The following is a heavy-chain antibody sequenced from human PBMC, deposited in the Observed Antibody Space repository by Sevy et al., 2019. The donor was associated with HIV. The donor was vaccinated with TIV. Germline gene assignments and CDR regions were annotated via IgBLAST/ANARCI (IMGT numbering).Heavy chain of an antibody. J-gene: IGHJ3*02. D-gene: IGHD3-9*01. CDR2: ISSSGSTI. CDR1: GFTFSSYE. Sequence: GGSLRLSCAASGFTFSSYEMNWVRQAPGKGLEWVSYISSSGSTIYYADSVKGRFTISRDNAKNSLYLKMNSLGAEDTAVYYCARSRRNYDILTGYYPHAFDIWGQGTMVTVSS. V-gene: IGHV3-48*03. CDR3: ARSRRNYDILTGYYPHAFDI.